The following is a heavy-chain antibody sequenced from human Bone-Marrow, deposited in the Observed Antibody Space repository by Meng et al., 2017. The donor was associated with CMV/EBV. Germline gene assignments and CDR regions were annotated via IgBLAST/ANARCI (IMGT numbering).Heavy chain of an antibody. CDR1: GFTFGDYA. D-gene: IGHD6-13*01. CDR2: ISYDGSNK. V-gene: IGHV3-30*04. Sequence: GGSLRLSCTASGFTFGDYAMSWVRQAPGKGLEWVAVISYDGSNKYYADSVKGRFTISRDNSKNTLYLQMNNLRTEDTAVYYCARMGQQLVLGWFDPWGQGTLVTVSS. J-gene: IGHJ5*02. CDR3: ARMGQQLVLGWFDP.